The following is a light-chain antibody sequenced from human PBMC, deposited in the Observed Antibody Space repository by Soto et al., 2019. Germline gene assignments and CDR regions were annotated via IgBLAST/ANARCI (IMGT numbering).Light chain of an antibody. CDR1: QAVNTR. CDR2: GES. V-gene: IGKV3-20*01. J-gene: IGKJ5*01. CDR3: QQYGGSPT. Sequence: EIVLTQSPATLSSFPGDRVTLSCRASQAVNTRLAWYQHKPGQAPRLLIYGESIRTTGIPDRFSGSGSGTDFTLTVSRLEPEDFAVYYCQQYGGSPTFGQGTRLEIK.